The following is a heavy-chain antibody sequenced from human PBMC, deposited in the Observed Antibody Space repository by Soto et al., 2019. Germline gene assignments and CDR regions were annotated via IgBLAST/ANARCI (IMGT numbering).Heavy chain of an antibody. CDR2: IDWNDDK. CDR3: ARVWWFGEKEYFQN. Sequence: SGPTLVNPTQTLTLTCTISGFSLSTDGMCVSWIRQPPGKALEWLARIDWNDDKYYSTSLRTRLTISKDTSKNQAVLTMTKLDPADTATYYCARVWWFGEKEYFQNWGQGTLVTVSS. J-gene: IGHJ1*01. CDR1: GFSLSTDGMC. V-gene: IGHV2-70*11. D-gene: IGHD2-21*01.